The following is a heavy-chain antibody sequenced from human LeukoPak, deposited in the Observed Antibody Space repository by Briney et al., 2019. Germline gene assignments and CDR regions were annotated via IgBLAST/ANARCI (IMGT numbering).Heavy chain of an antibody. CDR2: VYYTGRT. J-gene: IGHJ1*01. CDR3: ARRRYYDSTGYFE. D-gene: IGHD3-22*01. CDR1: GDFLSSSSYY. Sequence: PSETLPLTCTVSGDFLSSSSYYWGWIRQPPGKALEWIGDVYYTGRTYYNPSLKSRVFISIDTSKNYFSLNLNFVPAADTAVYYCARRRYYDSTGYFEWGRGSLVTVSS. V-gene: IGHV4-39*02.